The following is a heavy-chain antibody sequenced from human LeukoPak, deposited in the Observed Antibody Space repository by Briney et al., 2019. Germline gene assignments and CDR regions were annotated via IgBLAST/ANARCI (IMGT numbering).Heavy chain of an antibody. CDR3: ARDIAVAGTGDY. J-gene: IGHJ4*02. Sequence: ASVKVSCKASGYTFTSYYMHWVRQAPGPGLEWMGIINPSGGSTSYAQKFQGRVTMTRDTSTSTVYMELSSLRSEDTAVYYCARDIAVAGTGDYWGQGTLVTVSS. D-gene: IGHD6-19*01. V-gene: IGHV1-46*01. CDR1: GYTFTSYY. CDR2: INPSGGST.